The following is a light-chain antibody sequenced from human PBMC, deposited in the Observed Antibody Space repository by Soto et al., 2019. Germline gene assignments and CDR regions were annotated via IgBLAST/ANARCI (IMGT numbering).Light chain of an antibody. J-gene: IGKJ1*01. CDR3: QQYSSLPRT. CDR1: QIVSGKY. V-gene: IGKV3-20*01. CDR2: SAS. Sequence: EIVLTQSPATLSLSPGERATLSFSASQIVSGKYLAWYHQRPGQAPRVLIHSASSRATGIPDRFTGSGSGTDFTLTITRLEPEDFGVYYCQQYSSLPRTFGQGTKVDIK.